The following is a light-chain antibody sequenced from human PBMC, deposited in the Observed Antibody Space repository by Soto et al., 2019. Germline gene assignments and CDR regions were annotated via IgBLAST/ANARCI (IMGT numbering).Light chain of an antibody. J-gene: IGKJ2*01. CDR2: GAS. CDR1: QSVSSN. CDR3: QQYNNWPSYT. Sequence: EIVMTQSPATLSVSPGERATLSCRASQSVSSNLAWYQQKPGQAPRLLIYGASTRATGIPARFSGSGSGTEFSLTISILQSQDFAVYDCQQYNNWPSYTFGQGTKLEIK. V-gene: IGKV3-15*01.